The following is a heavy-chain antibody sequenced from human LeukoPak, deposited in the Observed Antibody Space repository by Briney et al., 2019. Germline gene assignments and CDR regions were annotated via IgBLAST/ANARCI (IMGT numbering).Heavy chain of an antibody. CDR3: ARESPYYDSSGYYFDY. CDR1: GASIRSGDYY. V-gene: IGHV4-61*08. D-gene: IGHD3-22*01. Sequence: SQTLSLTCTVSGASIRSGDYYWSWIRQPPGKGLEWIGYIYYSGSTNYNPSLKSRVTISVDTSKNQFSLKLSSVTAADTAVYYCARESPYYDSSGYYFDYWGQGTLVTVSS. J-gene: IGHJ4*02. CDR2: IYYSGST.